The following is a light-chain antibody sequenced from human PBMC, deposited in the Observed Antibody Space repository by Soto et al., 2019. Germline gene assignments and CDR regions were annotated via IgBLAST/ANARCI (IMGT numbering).Light chain of an antibody. J-gene: IGLJ2*01. V-gene: IGLV1-36*01. CDR3: AAWYDSLNVVV. Sequence: QSVLTQPPSVSEAPRQRVTISCSGSSSNIGNNAVNWYQQLPGKAPKLLIYYDDLLPSGVSDRFSGSKSGTSASLAISGLQSEDEDDYYCAAWYDSLNVVVFGGGTKLTVL. CDR1: SSNIGNNA. CDR2: YDD.